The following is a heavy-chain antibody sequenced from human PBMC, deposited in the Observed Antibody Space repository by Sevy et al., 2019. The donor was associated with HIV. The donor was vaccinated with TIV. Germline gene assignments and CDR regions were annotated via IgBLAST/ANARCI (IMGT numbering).Heavy chain of an antibody. D-gene: IGHD2-8*01. J-gene: IGHJ4*02. CDR1: GFTFSSYA. V-gene: IGHV3-23*01. CDR3: AKGGEDIVLMVYAKTPTSFFDY. Sequence: GGSLRLSCAASGFTFSSYAMSWVRQAPGKGLEWVSAISGSGGSTYYADSVKGRFTISRDNSKNTLYLQMNSLRAEDTGVYYCAKGGEDIVLMVYAKTPTSFFDYWGQGTLVTVSS. CDR2: ISGSGGST.